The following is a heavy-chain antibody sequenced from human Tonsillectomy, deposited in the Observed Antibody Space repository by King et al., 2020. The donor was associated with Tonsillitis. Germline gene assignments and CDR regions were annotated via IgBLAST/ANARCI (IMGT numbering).Heavy chain of an antibody. CDR1: GFTFSTLS. V-gene: IGHV3-48*01. Sequence: VQLVESGGGLVQPGGSLRLSCAASGFTFSTLSMTWVRQAPGKVLEWVSYISSYSETIYYADSVKGRFTISRYNAKNSLYLQLNRLRAEDTAVYYCAATPLYIRVDYYYGMDVWGQGTTVTVSS. D-gene: IGHD3-3*02. CDR3: AATPLYIRVDYYYGMDV. CDR2: ISSYSETI. J-gene: IGHJ6*02.